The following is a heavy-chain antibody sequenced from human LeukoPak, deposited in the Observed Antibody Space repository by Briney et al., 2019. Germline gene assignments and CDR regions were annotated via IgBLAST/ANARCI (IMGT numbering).Heavy chain of an antibody. Sequence: GGSLRLSCAVSGFIVSNNYMSWVRQAPGKGLEWVSGISWSSGIIGYADSVKGRFTISRDNAKNSLYLQMDSLRAEDTALYYCAKDTGRPTDAITMEDNAFDIWGQGTMVTVSS. V-gene: IGHV3-9*01. CDR2: ISWSSGII. CDR1: GFIVSNNY. CDR3: AKDTGRPTDAITMEDNAFDI. J-gene: IGHJ3*02. D-gene: IGHD3-3*01.